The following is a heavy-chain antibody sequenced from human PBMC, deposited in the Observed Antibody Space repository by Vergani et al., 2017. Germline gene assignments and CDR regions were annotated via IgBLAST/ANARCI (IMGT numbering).Heavy chain of an antibody. Sequence: QVQLVESGGGVVQPGTSLRLSCVVSGFALNRHAMYWVRQAPGKGLEWVVGISFDGTNEYYPDLVKGRFTISRDIAKNTLYLQVRSLRAEDTAVYYCAGEYSSTSGRAFDFWGQGTKVTVSS. CDR3: AGEYSSTSGRAFDF. V-gene: IGHV3-30-3*01. D-gene: IGHD2-2*01. CDR2: ISFDGTNE. J-gene: IGHJ3*01. CDR1: GFALNRHA.